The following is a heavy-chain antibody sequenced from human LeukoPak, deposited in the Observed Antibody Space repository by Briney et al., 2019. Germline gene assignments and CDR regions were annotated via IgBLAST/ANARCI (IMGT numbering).Heavy chain of an antibody. J-gene: IGHJ4*02. V-gene: IGHV3-21*04. CDR3: ARRSGIAVAGAFDY. CDR2: ISSSSSYI. CDR1: GFTFSSYS. Sequence: GGSLRLSCAASGFTFSSYSMNWVRQAPGKGLEWVSSISSSSSYIYYADSVRGRFTISRDNAKNSLYLQMNSLRAEDTAVYYCARRSGIAVAGAFDYWGQGTLVTVSS. D-gene: IGHD6-19*01.